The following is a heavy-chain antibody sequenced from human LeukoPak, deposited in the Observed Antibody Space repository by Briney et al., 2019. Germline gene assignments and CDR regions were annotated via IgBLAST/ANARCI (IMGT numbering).Heavy chain of an antibody. Sequence: ASVKVSCKASGYTFTGYYMHWVRQAPGHGLEWMGWINPNNGGTNFAQKFQGRVTITRDTSISTAYMELSRLRSDDTAVYYCARGVRFSDFYYYMDVWGQGTTVTVSS. D-gene: IGHD3-3*01. CDR2: INPNNGGT. J-gene: IGHJ6*03. V-gene: IGHV1-2*02. CDR3: ARGVRFSDFYYYMDV. CDR1: GYTFTGYY.